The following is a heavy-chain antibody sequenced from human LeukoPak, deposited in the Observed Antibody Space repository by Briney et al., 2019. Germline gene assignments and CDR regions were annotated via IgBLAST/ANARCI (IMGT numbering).Heavy chain of an antibody. Sequence: GGSLRLSCAASGFTFSSYAMGWVRQAPGKGLEWVSAISGSGGSTYYADSVKGRFTISRDNSKNTLYLQMNSLGAEDTAVYYCAKGSPYYDFWSGYYVAYYFDYWGQGTLVTVSS. J-gene: IGHJ4*02. CDR1: GFTFSSYA. V-gene: IGHV3-23*01. CDR3: AKGSPYYDFWSGYYVAYYFDY. D-gene: IGHD3-3*01. CDR2: ISGSGGST.